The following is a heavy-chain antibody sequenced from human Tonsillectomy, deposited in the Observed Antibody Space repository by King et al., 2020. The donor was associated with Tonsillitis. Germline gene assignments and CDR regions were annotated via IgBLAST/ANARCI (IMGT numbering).Heavy chain of an antibody. CDR2: IYHSGST. D-gene: IGHD3-10*01. CDR1: GGSISSGGYY. J-gene: IGHJ4*02. CDR3: ARVYYYGPGSYLYHFDY. Sequence: VQLQESGPGLVKPSQTLSLTCTVSGGSISSGGYYWSWIRQHPGKGLEWIGYIYHSGSTYYNLSLKSRVTISVDTSKNQFSLKLSSVTAADTAVYYCARVYYYGPGSYLYHFDYWGQGTLVTVSS. V-gene: IGHV4-31*03.